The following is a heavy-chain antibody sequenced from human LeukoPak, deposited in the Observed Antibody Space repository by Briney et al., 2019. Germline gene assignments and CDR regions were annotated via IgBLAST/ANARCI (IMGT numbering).Heavy chain of an antibody. CDR3: ARRSHYDSSAYFVPPYFDY. CDR1: GGSISSSNYY. CDR2: IYYRGST. V-gene: IGHV4-39*01. Sequence: SETLSLTCTVSGGSISSSNYYWGWIRQPPGKGLQWIGRIYYRGSTYYNPSLKSPFTISVDTSENQLSLTLTSVTAADTTVYYCARRSHYDSSAYFVPPYFDYWGQGTLVTVSS. J-gene: IGHJ4*02. D-gene: IGHD3-22*01.